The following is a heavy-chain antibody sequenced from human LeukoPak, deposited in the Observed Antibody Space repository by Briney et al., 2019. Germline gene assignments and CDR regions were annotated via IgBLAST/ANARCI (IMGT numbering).Heavy chain of an antibody. CDR2: ISGSGGST. Sequence: GGSLRLSCAASGFTFSSYAMSWVRQAPGEGLEWVSAISGSGGSTYYEDSVKGRFTISRDNSKNTLYLQMNSLRAEDTAVYYCAKDRIFGVVIDYYFDYWGQGTLVTVSS. J-gene: IGHJ4*02. CDR1: GFTFSSYA. V-gene: IGHV3-23*01. D-gene: IGHD3-3*01. CDR3: AKDRIFGVVIDYYFDY.